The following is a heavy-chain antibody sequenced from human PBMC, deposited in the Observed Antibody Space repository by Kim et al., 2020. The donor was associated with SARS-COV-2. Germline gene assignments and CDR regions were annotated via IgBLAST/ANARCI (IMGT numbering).Heavy chain of an antibody. J-gene: IGHJ5*02. D-gene: IGHD3-10*01. V-gene: IGHV4-31*03. CDR1: GVSISSSGYF. CDR3: AIQFRGPIAPTTLLQGFGP. CDR2: IYYSGST. Sequence: SETLSLTCTVSGVSISSSGYFWNWIRQHPVKGLEWIGYIYYSGSTYYNPSLKSRVSMSLDTSNNHFSLRLSSVTAADTAVYYCAIQFRGPIAPTTLLQGFGPWGRGTPVVVSS.